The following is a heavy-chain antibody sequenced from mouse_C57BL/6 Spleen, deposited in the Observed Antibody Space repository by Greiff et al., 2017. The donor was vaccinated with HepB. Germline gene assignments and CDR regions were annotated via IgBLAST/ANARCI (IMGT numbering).Heavy chain of an antibody. CDR3: ARFEYYFDY. V-gene: IGHV1-26*01. J-gene: IGHJ2*01. Sequence: VQLQQSGPELVKPGASVKISCKASGYTFTDYYMNWVKQSHGKSLEWIGDINPNNGGTSYNQKFKGKATLTVDKSSSTAYMELRSLTSEDSAVYYCARFEYYFDYWGQGTTLTVSS. CDR1: GYTFTDYY. CDR2: INPNNGGT.